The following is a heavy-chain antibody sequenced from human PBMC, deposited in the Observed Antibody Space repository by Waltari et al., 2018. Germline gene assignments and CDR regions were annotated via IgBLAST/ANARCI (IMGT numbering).Heavy chain of an antibody. D-gene: IGHD2-15*01. Sequence: QVQLVQSGAEVKKPGASVKVSCKASGYTFTSYYMHWVRQAPGQGLEWMGIINPSGGSTSYAQKYQGRVTMTRDTSTSTVYMELSSLRSEDTAVYYCARDLVVVVAATPRYYYYGMDVWGQGTTVTVSS. CDR1: GYTFTSYY. CDR3: ARDLVVVVAATPRYYYYGMDV. V-gene: IGHV1-46*01. CDR2: INPSGGST. J-gene: IGHJ6*02.